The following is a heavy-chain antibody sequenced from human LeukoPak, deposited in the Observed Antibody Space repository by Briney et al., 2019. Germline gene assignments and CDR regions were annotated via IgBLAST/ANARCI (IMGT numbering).Heavy chain of an antibody. CDR1: GLTFRNYA. D-gene: IGHD5-18*01. J-gene: IGHJ4*02. CDR2: ISNSGGTT. V-gene: IGHV3-23*01. Sequence: GGSLRLSCATSGLTFRNYAMSWVRQAPGKGLEWVSCISNSGGTTYHADSVKGRFAISRDTSKNTLYLQMNSLRVEDTAVYYCAKTSPGYTYGLLDYWGQGTLVTVSS. CDR3: AKTSPGYTYGLLDY.